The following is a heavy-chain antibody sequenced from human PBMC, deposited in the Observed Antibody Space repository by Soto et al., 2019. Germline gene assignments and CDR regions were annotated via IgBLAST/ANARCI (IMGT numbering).Heavy chain of an antibody. V-gene: IGHV3-7*04. J-gene: IGHJ6*02. CDR3: ARFYYDSSGYLPSPYYYYCMDV. Sequence: AGGSLRLSCAASGFTFSSYWMSWVRQAPGKGLEWVANIKQDGSEKYYVDSVKGRFTISRDNAKNSLYLQMNSLRAEDTAVYYCARFYYDSSGYLPSPYYYYCMDVWGQGTTVTVSS. D-gene: IGHD3-22*01. CDR1: GFTFSSYW. CDR2: IKQDGSEK.